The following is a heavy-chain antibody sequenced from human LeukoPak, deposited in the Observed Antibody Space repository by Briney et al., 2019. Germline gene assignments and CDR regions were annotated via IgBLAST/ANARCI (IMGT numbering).Heavy chain of an antibody. CDR3: AKEAYDFWSGYLSPGYYYGMDV. J-gene: IGHJ6*02. D-gene: IGHD3-3*01. V-gene: IGHV3-23*01. CDR1: GFTFSSYA. Sequence: PGGSLRLSCAASGFTFSSYAMSWVRQAPGKGLEWVSAISGSGGSTYYADSVKGRFTISRDNSKYTLYLRMNSLRAEDTAVYYCAKEAYDFWSGYLSPGYYYGMDVWGQGTTVTVSS. CDR2: ISGSGGST.